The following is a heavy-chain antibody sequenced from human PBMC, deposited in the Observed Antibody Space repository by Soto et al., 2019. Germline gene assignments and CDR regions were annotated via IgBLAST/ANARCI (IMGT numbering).Heavy chain of an antibody. CDR3: AAVPYYYDTSGTYFDY. CDR1: AYTFTSYS. D-gene: IGHD3-22*01. Sequence: ASVNGSCKASAYTFTSYSMHWVRQAPGQRLEWMGWINAGNGNTKYSQKFQGRVTITRDTSASTAYMELSSLRSEDTAVYYCAAVPYYYDTSGTYFDYWGQGTLVTVSS. J-gene: IGHJ4*02. CDR2: INAGNGNT. V-gene: IGHV1-3*01.